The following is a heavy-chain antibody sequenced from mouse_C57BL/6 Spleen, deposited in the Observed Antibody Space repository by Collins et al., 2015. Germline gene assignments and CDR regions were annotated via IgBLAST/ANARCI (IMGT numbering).Heavy chain of an antibody. CDR3: ARSGYYGSSYYFDY. CDR2: IDPSDSET. D-gene: IGHD1-1*01. V-gene: IGHV1S126*01. Sequence: QVQLQQSGPQLVRPGASVKISCKASGYSFTSYWMHWVKQRPGQGLEWIGMIDPSDSETRLNQKFKDKATLTVDKSSSTAYMQLSSPTSEDSAVYYCARSGYYGSSYYFDYWGQGTTLTVSS. J-gene: IGHJ2*01. CDR1: GYSFTSYW.